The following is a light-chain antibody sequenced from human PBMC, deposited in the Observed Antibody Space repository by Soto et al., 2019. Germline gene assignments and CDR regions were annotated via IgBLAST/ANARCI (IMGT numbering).Light chain of an antibody. CDR2: GAS. CDR1: QSVSSN. CDR3: QQRGEWPPGAT. V-gene: IGKV3-11*01. J-gene: IGKJ5*01. Sequence: EIVLTQSPATLSLSPWETATLSCRASQSVSSNYVAWFHQKPGQAPRLLIYGASSRATGIPARFSGSGSGTDFTLTISSLEPEDFAVYYCQQRGEWPPGATFGQGTRLENK.